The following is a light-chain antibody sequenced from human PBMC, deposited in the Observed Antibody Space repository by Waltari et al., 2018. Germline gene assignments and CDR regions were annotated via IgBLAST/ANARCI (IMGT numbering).Light chain of an antibody. CDR1: STYIGFYNY. J-gene: IGLJ2*01. Sequence: QSALTQPPSASGSPGQSVTISCTATSTYIGFYNYFSWYQQRPGKAPKLLIYEVSERPSGVPDRFSGSKSGITASLTVFGLQTEDEADYYCASFAGSNTLFGGGTKLTVL. CDR2: EVS. CDR3: ASFAGSNTL. V-gene: IGLV2-8*01.